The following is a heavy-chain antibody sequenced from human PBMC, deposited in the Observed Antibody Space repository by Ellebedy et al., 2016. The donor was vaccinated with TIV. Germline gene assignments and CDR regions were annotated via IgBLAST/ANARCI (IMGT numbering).Heavy chain of an antibody. D-gene: IGHD3-3*01. V-gene: IGHV3-11*04. J-gene: IGHJ5*02. CDR1: GFTFSGYY. CDR2: ISYSGDLM. CDR3: VGFGVFNL. Sequence: PGGSLRLSCAASGFTFSGYYMSWFRQAPGKGPEWVSYISYSGDLMYYADSVKGRFTISRENAKNALFLQMDGLRVDDSAVYYCVGFGVFNLWGQGAPVTVSS.